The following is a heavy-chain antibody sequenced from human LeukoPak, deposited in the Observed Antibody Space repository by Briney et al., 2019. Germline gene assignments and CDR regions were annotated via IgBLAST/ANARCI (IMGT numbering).Heavy chain of an antibody. Sequence: PGGSLRLSCAASGFTFDDYAMHWVRQAPGEGLEWVSGISWNSGSIGYADSVKGRFTISRDNAKNSLYLQMNSLRAEDTALYYCAKDLGSIVGATNFDYWGQGTLVTVSS. CDR3: AKDLGSIVGATNFDY. CDR2: ISWNSGSI. CDR1: GFTFDDYA. D-gene: IGHD1-26*01. V-gene: IGHV3-9*01. J-gene: IGHJ4*02.